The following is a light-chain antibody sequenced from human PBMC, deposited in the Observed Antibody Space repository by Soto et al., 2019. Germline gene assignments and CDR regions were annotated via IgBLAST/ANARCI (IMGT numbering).Light chain of an antibody. CDR3: HQSYSKRIT. CDR2: PAS. J-gene: IGKJ5*01. Sequence: DVQLPPWESSLSAXVGDXVIIXXRASQTISSNLNWYDQKPGKFPNLVVYPASILKSGVPSRFAGSSSRTDLTLTITSQQAQAFATCWFHQSYSKRITFGHRAPMEIK. V-gene: IGKV1-39*01. CDR1: QTISSN.